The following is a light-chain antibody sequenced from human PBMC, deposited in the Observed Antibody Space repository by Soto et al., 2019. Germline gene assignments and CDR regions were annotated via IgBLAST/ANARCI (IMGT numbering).Light chain of an antibody. CDR1: SSDFGGYNY. CDR2: EVS. CDR3: CSYAGFNYV. Sequence: QSALTQPPSASGSPGQSVTISCTGTSSDFGGYNYVSWYQQHPGTAPKLIIYEVSERPSGVPDRFSGSKSGNTASLTVSGLQPEDEADYSCCSYAGFNYVFGTGTQLTVL. V-gene: IGLV2-8*01. J-gene: IGLJ1*01.